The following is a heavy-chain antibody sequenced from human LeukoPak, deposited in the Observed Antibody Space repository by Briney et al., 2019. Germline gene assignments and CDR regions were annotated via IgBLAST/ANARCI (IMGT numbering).Heavy chain of an antibody. V-gene: IGHV4-4*07. Sequence: PSETLSLTCTVSGGSISSYYWSWIRQPAGKGLEWIGRIYTSGSTNYNPSLKSRVTMSVDTSKNQFSLKLSSVTAADTAVYYCGGQGPANDAFDIWGQGTMVTVSS. CDR3: GGQGPANDAFDI. CDR1: GGSISSYY. J-gene: IGHJ3*02. D-gene: IGHD6-25*01. CDR2: IYTSGST.